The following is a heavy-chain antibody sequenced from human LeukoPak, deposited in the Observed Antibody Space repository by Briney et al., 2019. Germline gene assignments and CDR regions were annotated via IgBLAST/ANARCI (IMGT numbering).Heavy chain of an antibody. D-gene: IGHD1-26*01. CDR2: IKSRADGGTT. Sequence: PGGSLRLSCAASGFILTYAWMTWVRQAPGKGLEWVGRIKSRADGGTTDYAAPVKGRFTISRDDSKNTLDLQMNSLTTEDTAIYYCITELRWERGPGDFFYWGQGTLVTVSS. J-gene: IGHJ4*02. V-gene: IGHV3-15*01. CDR1: GFILTYAW. CDR3: ITELRWERGPGDFFY.